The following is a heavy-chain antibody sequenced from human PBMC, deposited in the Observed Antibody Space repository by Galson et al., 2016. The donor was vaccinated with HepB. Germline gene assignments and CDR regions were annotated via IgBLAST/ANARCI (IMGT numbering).Heavy chain of an antibody. D-gene: IGHD3-3*02. J-gene: IGHJ4*02. Sequence: SLRLSCAASGFTFSSYVMHWVRQTPGKGLVWVSRISHDGSVTTYADSVKGRVTISRDNAKNTLYLQMNSLRAEDTAVYYCARDRNLLFYDYWGQGALVTVSS. CDR1: GFTFSSYV. CDR2: ISHDGSVT. V-gene: IGHV3-74*03. CDR3: ARDRNLLFYDY.